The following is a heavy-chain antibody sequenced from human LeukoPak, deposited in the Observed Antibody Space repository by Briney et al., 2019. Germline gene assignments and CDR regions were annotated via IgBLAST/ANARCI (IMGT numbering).Heavy chain of an antibody. J-gene: IGHJ4*02. CDR1: GGSFSGYY. CDR2: INHSGST. CDR3: ARGYYPSWFDY. V-gene: IGHV4-34*01. D-gene: IGHD3-22*01. Sequence: SETLSLTCAVYGGSFSGYYWSWIRQPPGKGLEWIGEINHSGSTNYNPSLKSRVTISVDTSKNQFSLKLSSVTAADTAVYYCARGYYPSWFDYWGQGTLVTVSS.